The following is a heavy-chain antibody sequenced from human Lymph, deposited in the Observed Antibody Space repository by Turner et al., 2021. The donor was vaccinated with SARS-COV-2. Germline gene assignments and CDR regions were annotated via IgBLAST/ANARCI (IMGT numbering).Heavy chain of an antibody. J-gene: IGHJ5*02. CDR3: ARAAQLTVWFDP. D-gene: IGHD3-9*01. Sequence: QVQLVQSGAEVKKPGASVEVSCMASGYTFTRYDINWVRQATGQGLEWMGWMDPNSGNTGYAQKFQGRVTMTRNTSISTAYMELSSLRSEDTAVYYCARAAQLTVWFDPWGQGTLVTVSS. CDR2: MDPNSGNT. CDR1: GYTFTRYD. V-gene: IGHV1-8*01.